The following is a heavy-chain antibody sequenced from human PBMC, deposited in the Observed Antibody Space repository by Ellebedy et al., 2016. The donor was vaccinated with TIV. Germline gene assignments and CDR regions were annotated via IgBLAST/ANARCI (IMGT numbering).Heavy chain of an antibody. D-gene: IGHD3-3*01. V-gene: IGHV3-7*03. CDR2: IKADGSEK. Sequence: GESLKTSCAASGFRFSRYWMSWLRQAPGKGLEWVANIKADGSEKQYIDSVEGRFTISRNNAKNSMSLQMNSLRVEDTAVYYCAREFDYWSARGMDVWGQGITVTVSS. J-gene: IGHJ6*02. CDR3: AREFDYWSARGMDV. CDR1: GFRFSRYW.